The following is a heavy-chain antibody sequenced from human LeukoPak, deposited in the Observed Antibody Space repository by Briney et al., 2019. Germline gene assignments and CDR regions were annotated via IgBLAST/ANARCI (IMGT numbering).Heavy chain of an antibody. D-gene: IGHD3-22*01. J-gene: IGHJ4*02. Sequence: GGSLRLSCAASGFTFSSYGMSWVRQAPGQGLEWVSFITPGGASTSYADSVKGRFTISRDNPRNTLYMQMNSLRDEDTALYYCAVMHGYYDGSGYWVQWGQGTLVNVSS. CDR2: ITPGGAST. CDR3: AVMHGYYDGSGYWVQ. CDR1: GFTFSSYG. V-gene: IGHV3-23*01.